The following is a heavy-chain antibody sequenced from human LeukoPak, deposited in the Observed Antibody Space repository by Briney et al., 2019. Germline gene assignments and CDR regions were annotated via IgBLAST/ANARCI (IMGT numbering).Heavy chain of an antibody. J-gene: IGHJ4*02. CDR1: GYTFTGYY. CDR2: INPNSGGT. D-gene: IGHD4-23*01. CDR3: ARDKVGTGPLFDY. Sequence: ASVKVSCKASGYTFTGYYMHWVRQAPGQGLEWVGWINPNSGGTNYAQKFQGRVTMTRDTSISTAYMELSSLRSEDTAVYYCARDKVGTGPLFDYWGQGTLVTVSS. V-gene: IGHV1-2*02.